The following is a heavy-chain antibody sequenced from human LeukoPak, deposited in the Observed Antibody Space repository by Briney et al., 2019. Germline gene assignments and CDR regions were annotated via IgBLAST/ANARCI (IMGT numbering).Heavy chain of an antibody. V-gene: IGHV4-4*07. J-gene: IGHJ2*01. CDR1: GGSISSYY. D-gene: IGHD1-26*01. Sequence: SETLSLTCTVSGGSISSYYWSWIRQPAGKGLEWLGRIYYTGSTNYSPSLKSRVTMSVDTSKNQFSLKQSSVTAADTAVYYCARDGIGAGWHFDLWGRGTLVTVSS. CDR3: ARDGIGAGWHFDL. CDR2: IYYTGST.